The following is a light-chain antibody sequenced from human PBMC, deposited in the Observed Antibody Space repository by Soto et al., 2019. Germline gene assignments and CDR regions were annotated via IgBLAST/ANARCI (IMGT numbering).Light chain of an antibody. Sequence: QSALTQPASVSGSPGQSITISCTGTSSDVGGYNYVSWYQQHPGKAPKLMIYKGSKRPSGVSNRFSGSKSGNTASLTISGLQAEDEADYYCSSYAGSNTLYVFGTGTKVTVL. V-gene: IGLV2-14*01. J-gene: IGLJ1*01. CDR3: SSYAGSNTLYV. CDR2: KGS. CDR1: SSDVGGYNY.